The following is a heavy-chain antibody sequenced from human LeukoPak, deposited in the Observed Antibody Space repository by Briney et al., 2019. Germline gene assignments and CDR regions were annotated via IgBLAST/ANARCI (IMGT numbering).Heavy chain of an antibody. D-gene: IGHD4-17*01. V-gene: IGHV4-61*01. J-gene: IGHJ4*02. CDR3: ARSRDYGDLYYFDY. CDR2: IYYSGST. Sequence: SETLSLTCAVSGYSISSGYYWGWIRQPPGKGPEWIGYIYYSGSTNYNPSLKSRVTISVDTSKNQFSLKLSSVTAADTAVYYCARSRDYGDLYYFDYWGQGTLVTVSS. CDR1: GYSISSGYY.